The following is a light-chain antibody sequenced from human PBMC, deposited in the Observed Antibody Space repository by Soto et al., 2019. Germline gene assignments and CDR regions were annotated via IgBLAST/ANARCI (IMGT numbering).Light chain of an antibody. CDR1: QSVSSN. CDR2: GAS. CDR3: QQYNNWPRT. V-gene: IGKV3D-15*01. Sequence: EIVMTQSPATLSVSPGERATLSCRASQSVSSNLAWYQQKPGQAPRLLIYGASSRATGIPDRFTGSGSGTDFTLTISGLQSEDSAVYFCQQYNNWPRTFGQGTKVDNK. J-gene: IGKJ1*01.